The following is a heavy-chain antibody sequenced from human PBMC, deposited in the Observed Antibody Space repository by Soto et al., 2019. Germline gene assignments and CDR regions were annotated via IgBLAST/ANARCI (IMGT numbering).Heavy chain of an antibody. CDR2: IYYSGST. V-gene: IGHV4-39*01. Sequence: SETLSLTCTVSGGSISSSSYYWGWIRQPPGKGLEWIGSIYYSGSTYYNPSLKSRVTISVDTSKNQFSLKLSSVTAADTAVYYCARHPPNSGSYYRYYYYYGMDVWGQGTTVTVSS. J-gene: IGHJ6*02. CDR3: ARHPPNSGSYYRYYYYYGMDV. D-gene: IGHD1-26*01. CDR1: GGSISSSSYY.